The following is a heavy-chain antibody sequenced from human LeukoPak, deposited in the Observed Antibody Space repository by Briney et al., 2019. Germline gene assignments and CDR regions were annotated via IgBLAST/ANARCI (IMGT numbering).Heavy chain of an antibody. CDR3: ARDGTAPGLYFDL. CDR2: IRRDGGEK. CDR1: GFTFTDYW. J-gene: IGHJ4*01. Sequence: GGSLRLSCAVSGFTFTDYWMNWVRQAPGKGLEWVASIRRDGGEKSYVDSVKGRFTISRDNTKNSLYLQMSSLRAEDTAVNYCARDGTAPGLYFDLWGQGTLVTVSS. D-gene: IGHD6-13*01. V-gene: IGHV3-7*01.